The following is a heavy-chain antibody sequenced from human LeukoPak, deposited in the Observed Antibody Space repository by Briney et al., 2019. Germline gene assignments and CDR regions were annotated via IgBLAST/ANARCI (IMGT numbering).Heavy chain of an antibody. CDR1: GYSISTSYY. Sequence: SETLSLTCTVSGYSISTSYYWGWIRQPAGKGLEWIGRIYTSGSTNYNPSLKSRVTISVDTSKNQFSLKLSSVTAADTAVYYCARQTGSGLFILPGGQGTLVTVSS. CDR3: ARQTGSGLFILP. V-gene: IGHV4-61*02. D-gene: IGHD3/OR15-3a*01. CDR2: IYTSGST. J-gene: IGHJ4*02.